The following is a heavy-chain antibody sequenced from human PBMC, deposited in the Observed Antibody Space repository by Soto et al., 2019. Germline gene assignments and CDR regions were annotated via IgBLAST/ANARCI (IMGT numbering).Heavy chain of an antibody. CDR3: ARVIAARPLCKHWFDP. CDR1: GGTFSSYA. V-gene: IGHV1-69*12. CDR2: LIPIYGTA. D-gene: IGHD6-6*01. J-gene: IGHJ5*02. Sequence: QVQLVQSGAEVKTPGSSVKVSCKASGGTFSSYAISWVRQAPGQGLEGMGVLIPIYGTANYAQKFQGRVTSPADESTSTAYRELGSLISEDTALYYCARVIAARPLCKHWFDPWGQGTLVTVSS.